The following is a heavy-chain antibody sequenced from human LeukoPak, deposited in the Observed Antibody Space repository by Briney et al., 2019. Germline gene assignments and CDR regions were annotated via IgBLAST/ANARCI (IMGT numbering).Heavy chain of an antibody. CDR1: GLTLSNYG. Sequence: GGCLRLSCAASGLTLSNYGMQWVSQTPGRGLEWVTVIAHDGSVQYYTESVKGRFTISREDSKSTVYLQMNSLRAEYTAIYYCAKEKVPVSMPAWYFDLWGRGTLVTVSS. V-gene: IGHV3-30*18. CDR3: AKEKVPVSMPAWYFDL. CDR2: IAHDGSVQ. J-gene: IGHJ2*01. D-gene: IGHD2/OR15-2a*01.